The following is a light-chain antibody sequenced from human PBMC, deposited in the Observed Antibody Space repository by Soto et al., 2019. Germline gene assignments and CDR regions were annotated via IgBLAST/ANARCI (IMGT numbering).Light chain of an antibody. CDR2: GAS. V-gene: IGKV1-8*01. Sequence: AIRMTQSPSSLSASTGDRVTITCRASQGISSYLAWYQQKPGKAPKLLIYGASSLQSGVPSRFSGSASGTDFTLTITNLQPEDFATYYCQHSYVTPWTFGQGTKVDIK. J-gene: IGKJ1*01. CDR3: QHSYVTPWT. CDR1: QGISSY.